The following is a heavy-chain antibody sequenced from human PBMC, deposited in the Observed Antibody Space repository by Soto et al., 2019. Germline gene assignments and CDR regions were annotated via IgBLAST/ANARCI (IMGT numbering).Heavy chain of an antibody. J-gene: IGHJ5*02. CDR3: AREGRRGNWFDP. D-gene: IGHD3-10*01. Sequence: QVQLQESGPGLVKPSQTLSLTCTVSGGSISSGGYYWSWIRQHPGKGLEWIGYIYYSGSTYYNPSLKSRVTISVDTSKNQFSLRLSSVTAADTAVYYCAREGRRGNWFDPWGQGTLVTVSS. CDR2: IYYSGST. CDR1: GGSISSGGYY. V-gene: IGHV4-31*03.